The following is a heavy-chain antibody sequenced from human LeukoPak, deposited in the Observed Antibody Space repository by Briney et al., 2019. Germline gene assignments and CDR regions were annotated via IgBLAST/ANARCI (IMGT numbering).Heavy chain of an antibody. CDR1: GYTFTGYY. D-gene: IGHD3-22*01. CDR3: ARDPYYYDSSGYYYGYYYYGMDV. V-gene: IGHV1-2*02. Sequence: ASVKVSCKASGYTFTGYYLHWVRQAPGQGLEWMGWINPNSGGTNSAQKFQGRVTMTRDTSITTAYMELSSLRSDDTAVYYCARDPYYYDSSGYYYGYYYYGMDVWGQGTTVTVSS. CDR2: INPNSGGT. J-gene: IGHJ6*02.